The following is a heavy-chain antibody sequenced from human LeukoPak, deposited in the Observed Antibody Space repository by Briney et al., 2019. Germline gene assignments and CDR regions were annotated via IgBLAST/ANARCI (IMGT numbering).Heavy chain of an antibody. CDR3: ARGNRDSSGFYYYYGMDV. D-gene: IGHD6-19*01. Sequence: GRSLRLSCAASGFTFDDYAMFRVRQAPGKGLEWVSGISYAASVKGRFTISRDNAKNSLYLQMNSLRAEDTAFYYCARGNRDSSGFYYYYGMDVWGQGTTVTVSS. V-gene: IGHV3-9*01. J-gene: IGHJ6*02. CDR2: IS. CDR1: GFTFDDYA.